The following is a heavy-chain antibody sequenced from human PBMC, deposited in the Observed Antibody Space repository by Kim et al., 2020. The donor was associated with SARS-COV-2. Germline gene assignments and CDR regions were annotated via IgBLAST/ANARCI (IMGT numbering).Heavy chain of an antibody. CDR3: ARDLSFYDILTGNPFDY. J-gene: IGHJ4*02. D-gene: IGHD3-9*01. CDR1: GFSFSNYW. CDR2: IKQDGSEK. Sequence: GGSLRLSCVVSGFSFSNYWMSWVRHTPGKGLEWVANIKQDGSEKYYVDSVKGRFAISRDNAKESLYLQMNSLTAEDTAVYYCARDLSFYDILTGNPFDYWGQGTLVTVSS. V-gene: IGHV3-7*01.